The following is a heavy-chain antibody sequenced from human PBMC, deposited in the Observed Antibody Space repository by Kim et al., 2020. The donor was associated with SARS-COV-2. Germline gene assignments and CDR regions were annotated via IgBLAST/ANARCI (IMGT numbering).Heavy chain of an antibody. V-gene: IGHV3-9*01. CDR2: ISWNSGSI. Sequence: GGSLRLSCAASGFTFDDYAMHWVRQAPGKGLEWVSGISWNSGSIGYADSVKGRFTISRDNAKNSLYLQMNSLRAEDTALYYCAAAGTEFDPWGQGTLVTVPA. CDR3: AAAGTEFDP. D-gene: IGHD6-13*01. J-gene: IGHJ5*02. CDR1: GFTFDDYA.